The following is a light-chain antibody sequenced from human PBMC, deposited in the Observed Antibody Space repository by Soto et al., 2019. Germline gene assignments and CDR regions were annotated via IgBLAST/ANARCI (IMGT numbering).Light chain of an antibody. V-gene: IGLV2-14*01. Sequence: QSALTQPASVSGSPGQSITISCTGTSSDVGGYNYVSWYQQHPGKAPKLMIYDVSNRPSGVSNRFSGSKSGNTASLTISGLQAEDEAAYYCSSYTSSSTPGVVFGGGTKLTVL. CDR1: SSDVGGYNY. CDR2: DVS. J-gene: IGLJ2*01. CDR3: SSYTSSSTPGVV.